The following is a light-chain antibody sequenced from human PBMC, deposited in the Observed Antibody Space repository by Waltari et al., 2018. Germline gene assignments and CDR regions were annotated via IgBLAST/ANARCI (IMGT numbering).Light chain of an antibody. Sequence: ELVLTQYQGTLSLSPGERATLSCRASQSVRTYLAWYQQKPGQAPRLLIYGASTRATGIPDRFSGSGSWTDFSLTISRLEPEDAAVYYCQNHERLPATFGQGTKVEIK. V-gene: IGKV3-20*01. CDR3: QNHERLPAT. J-gene: IGKJ1*01. CDR2: GAS. CDR1: QSVRTY.